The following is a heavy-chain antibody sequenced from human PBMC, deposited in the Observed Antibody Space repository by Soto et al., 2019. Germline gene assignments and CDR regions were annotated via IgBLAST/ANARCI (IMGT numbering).Heavy chain of an antibody. CDR1: GGSFSGYY. Sequence: SETLSLTCAVYGGSFSGYYWSWIRQPPGKGLEWIGEINHSGSTNYKPSLKSRVTISVDTSKNHFSLKLSSVTAADTAVYYCERGGIAARIFDYWGQGALVTVSS. CDR3: ERGGIAARIFDY. D-gene: IGHD6-6*01. V-gene: IGHV4-34*01. CDR2: INHSGST. J-gene: IGHJ4*02.